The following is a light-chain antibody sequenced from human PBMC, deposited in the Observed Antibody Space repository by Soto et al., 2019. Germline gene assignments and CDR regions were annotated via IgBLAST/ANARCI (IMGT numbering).Light chain of an antibody. Sequence: QSALNQPASVSGSPGQSIAISCTGTSSDIGTNDYVSWYQQHPDKAPKLIIYEVTKRPSGVSTRFSGSKSGTTASLTISGLQAEDEGDYYCGSPTSGSTRVFGTGPKRTVL. CDR3: GSPTSGSTRV. V-gene: IGLV2-14*01. J-gene: IGLJ1*01. CDR2: EVT. CDR1: SSDIGTNDY.